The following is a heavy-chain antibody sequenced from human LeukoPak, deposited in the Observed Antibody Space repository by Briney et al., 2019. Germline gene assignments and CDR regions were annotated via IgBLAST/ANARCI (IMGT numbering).Heavy chain of an antibody. Sequence: GGSLRLSCAASGFTFSSYAMSWVRQASGKGLEWVSAISGSGGSTYYADSVKGRFTISRDNSKNTLYLQMNSLRAEDTAVYYCAKDGHVRYRSSTSCPEDVDYWGQGTLVTVSS. D-gene: IGHD2-2*01. V-gene: IGHV3-23*01. CDR3: AKDGHVRYRSSTSCPEDVDY. J-gene: IGHJ4*02. CDR1: GFTFSSYA. CDR2: ISGSGGST.